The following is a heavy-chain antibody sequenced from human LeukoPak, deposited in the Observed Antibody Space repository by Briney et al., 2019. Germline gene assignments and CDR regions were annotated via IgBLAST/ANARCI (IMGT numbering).Heavy chain of an antibody. CDR2: INHSGST. J-gene: IGHJ3*02. V-gene: IGHV4-34*01. Sequence: SETLSLTCTVYGGSFSGYYWSWIRQPPGKGLEWIGEINHSGSTNYNPSLKSRVTISVDTSKNQFSLKLSSVTAADTAVYYCARYPNSSSWYERDAFDIWGQGTMVTVSS. CDR1: GGSFSGYY. CDR3: ARYPNSSSWYERDAFDI. D-gene: IGHD6-13*01.